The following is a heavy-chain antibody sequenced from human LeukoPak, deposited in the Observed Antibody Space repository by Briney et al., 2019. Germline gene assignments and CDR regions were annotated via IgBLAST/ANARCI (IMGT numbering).Heavy chain of an antibody. CDR3: ARGSYGDGED. CDR1: GFTFSDYY. Sequence: KTGGSLRPSCAASGFTFSDYYVSWIRQAPGKGLEWVSYISSSSSYTNYADSVKGRFTISRDNAKNSLYLQMNSLRAEDTAVYYCARGSYGDGEDWGQGTLVTVSS. J-gene: IGHJ4*02. V-gene: IGHV3-11*06. D-gene: IGHD4-17*01. CDR2: ISSSSSYT.